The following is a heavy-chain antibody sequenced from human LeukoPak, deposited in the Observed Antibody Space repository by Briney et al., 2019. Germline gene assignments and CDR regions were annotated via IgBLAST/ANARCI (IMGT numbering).Heavy chain of an antibody. CDR2: ISAYNGNT. J-gene: IGHJ5*02. D-gene: IGHD3-10*01. Sequence: ASVKVSCKASGYTLTSYGISWVRQAPGQGLEWMGWISAYNGNTNYAQKLQGRATMTTDTSTSTAYMELRSLRSDDTAVYYCVRDGEGVAISVNYWFDPWGQGTLVTVSS. CDR1: GYTLTSYG. CDR3: VRDGEGVAISVNYWFDP. V-gene: IGHV1-18*01.